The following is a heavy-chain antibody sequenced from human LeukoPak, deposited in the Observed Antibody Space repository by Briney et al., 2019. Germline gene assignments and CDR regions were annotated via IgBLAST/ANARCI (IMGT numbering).Heavy chain of an antibody. CDR2: INAYNGNT. Sequence: ASVKVSCKASGYTFTSYGISWVRQAPGQGLEWMGWINAYNGNTNYAQKLQGRVTMTTDTSTSTAYMELRSLRSDDTAVYYCARVEPGIAVAGTRPWFDPWGQGTLVTVSS. CDR1: GYTFTSYG. D-gene: IGHD6-19*01. V-gene: IGHV1-18*01. CDR3: ARVEPGIAVAGTRPWFDP. J-gene: IGHJ5*02.